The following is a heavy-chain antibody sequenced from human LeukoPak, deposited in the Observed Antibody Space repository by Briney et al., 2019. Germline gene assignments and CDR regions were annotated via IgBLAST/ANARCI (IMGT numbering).Heavy chain of an antibody. CDR1: GGSISSYY. CDR2: IYYSGST. Sequence: PSETLSLTCTVSGGSISSYYWSWLRQPPGKGLEWIGYIYYSGSTNYKPSLKSRVTISVDTSKNQFSLKLSSVTAADTAVYYCARHQKLLWFGESLYFDSWGQGTLVTVSS. CDR3: ARHQKLLWFGESLYFDS. D-gene: IGHD3-10*01. J-gene: IGHJ4*02. V-gene: IGHV4-59*08.